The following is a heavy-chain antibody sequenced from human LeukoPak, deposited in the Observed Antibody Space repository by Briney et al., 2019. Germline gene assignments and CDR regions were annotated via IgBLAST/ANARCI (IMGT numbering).Heavy chain of an antibody. V-gene: IGHV4-61*01. D-gene: IGHD5-12*01. CDR1: GGSIYSESYY. CDR3: ASERLLRDGAFDI. CDR2: IYYRGGT. Sequence: PSETLSLTCTVSGGSIYSESYYWSWIRQPPGKGLEWIGYIYYRGGTNYNPSLKSRVTMSLDTSRDQFSLRLSSVTAADTAVYYCASERLLRDGAFDIWGQGTMVTVSS. J-gene: IGHJ3*02.